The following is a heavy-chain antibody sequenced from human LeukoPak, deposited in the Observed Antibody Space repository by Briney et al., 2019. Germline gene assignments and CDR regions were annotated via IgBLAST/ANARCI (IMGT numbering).Heavy chain of an antibody. CDR3: ARGLSGYTAMGAY. CDR1: GFTFSDYY. CDR2: ISSSGSTI. Sequence: GGSLRLSCAASGFTFSDYYMSWIRQAPGEGLEWVSYISSSGSTIYYADSVEGRFTISRDNAKTSLYLQMDSLRAEDTAVYYCARGLSGYTAMGAYWGLGTLVTVSS. V-gene: IGHV3-11*01. J-gene: IGHJ4*02. D-gene: IGHD5-18*01.